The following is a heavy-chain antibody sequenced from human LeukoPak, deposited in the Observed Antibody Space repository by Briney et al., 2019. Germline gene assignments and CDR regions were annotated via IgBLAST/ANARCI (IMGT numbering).Heavy chain of an antibody. CDR1: GGSFSGYY. CDR3: ARQTTVTYAFDI. Sequence: SETLSLTCAVYGGSFSGYYWSWIRQPPGKGLEWIGEINHSGSTNYNPSLKSRLTISVDTSKKQFSLKLSSVTAADTAVYYCARQTTVTYAFDIWGQGTMVTVSS. V-gene: IGHV4-34*01. J-gene: IGHJ3*02. CDR2: INHSGST. D-gene: IGHD4-17*01.